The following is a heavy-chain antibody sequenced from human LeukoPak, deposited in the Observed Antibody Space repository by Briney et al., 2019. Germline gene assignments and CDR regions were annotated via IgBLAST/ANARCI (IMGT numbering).Heavy chain of an antibody. CDR2: INHSGST. D-gene: IGHD2-15*01. J-gene: IGHJ4*02. Sequence: SETLSLTCAAYGGSFSGYYWSWIRQPPGKGLEWIGEINHSGSTNYNPSLKSRVTISVDTSKNQFSLKLSSVTAADTAVYYCARGGGYCSGGSCYSVDYWGQGTLVTVSS. CDR1: GGSFSGYY. CDR3: ARGGGYCSGGSCYSVDY. V-gene: IGHV4-34*01.